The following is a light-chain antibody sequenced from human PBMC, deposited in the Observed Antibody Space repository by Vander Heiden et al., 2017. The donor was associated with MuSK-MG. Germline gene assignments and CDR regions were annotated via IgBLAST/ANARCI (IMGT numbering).Light chain of an antibody. Sequence: DIQMSESASSLSACVGDRVTVTCGASQSISSYLNWYQQKPGKAPKLLIYAASSLQTGVPSRFSGSGSGTDFTLTISRLQPEDFATYYCQQSDSTPLSFGQGTKVEIK. CDR2: AAS. V-gene: IGKV1-39*01. CDR1: QSISSY. CDR3: QQSDSTPLS. J-gene: IGKJ2*01.